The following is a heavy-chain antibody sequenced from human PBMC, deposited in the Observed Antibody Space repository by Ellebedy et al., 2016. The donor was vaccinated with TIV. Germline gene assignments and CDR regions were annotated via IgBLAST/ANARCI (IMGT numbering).Heavy chain of an antibody. Sequence: GESLKISCVASGFTFNSYVMSWVRQAPGKGLEWVSAISASGHRTFYADSVKGRFTISRDNSTNTLLLQMYSLRVDDTAVYYCAKARRGDYVIFGLDVWGQGTTVPVSS. D-gene: IGHD4-17*01. CDR1: GFTFNSYV. J-gene: IGHJ6*02. CDR3: AKARRGDYVIFGLDV. CDR2: ISASGHRT. V-gene: IGHV3-23*01.